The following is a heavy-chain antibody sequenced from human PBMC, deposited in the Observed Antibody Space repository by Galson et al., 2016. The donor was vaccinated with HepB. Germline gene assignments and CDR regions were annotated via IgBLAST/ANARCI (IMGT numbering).Heavy chain of an antibody. J-gene: IGHJ4*02. Sequence: SLRLSCAASGFTFDDYAMHWVRQVPGKGLEWVSGISWNSGSVGFADSVRGRCTISRDNAKNSLYLQMNSLRPDDTALYYCAKSLSSGWLSDLDFWGQGTLVTVSS. V-gene: IGHV3-9*01. CDR1: GFTFDDYA. CDR2: ISWNSGSV. D-gene: IGHD6-19*01. CDR3: AKSLSSGWLSDLDF.